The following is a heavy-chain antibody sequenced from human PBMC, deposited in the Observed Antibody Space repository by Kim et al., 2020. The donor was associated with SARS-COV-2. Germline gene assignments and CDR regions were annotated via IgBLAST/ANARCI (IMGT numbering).Heavy chain of an antibody. J-gene: IGHJ6*02. CDR2: LATAGRER. CDR3: ARGMFGDGFDV. V-gene: IGHV3-74*01. Sequence: GGSLRLSCAASGFTSSDHWIKLGRHAPGAGLVWVSGLATAGRERNYVECVGGRVTRSRDNAKNTVYWQMNSVRAEDTAVYYCARGMFGDGFDVWGQGTTVTVS. CDR1: GFTSSDHW. D-gene: IGHD3-10*02.